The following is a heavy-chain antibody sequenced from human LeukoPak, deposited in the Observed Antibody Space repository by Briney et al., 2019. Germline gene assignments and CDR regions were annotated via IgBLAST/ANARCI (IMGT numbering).Heavy chain of an antibody. J-gene: IGHJ4*02. CDR2: INHSGST. Sequence: PSETLSLTCAVYGGSCSGYYWSWIRQPPGKGLEWIGEINHSGSTNYNPSLKSRVTISVDTSKNQFSLKLSSVTAADTAVYYCARGRGNRKFDYWGQGTLVTVSS. V-gene: IGHV4-34*01. CDR3: ARGRGNRKFDY. D-gene: IGHD4-23*01. CDR1: GGSCSGYY.